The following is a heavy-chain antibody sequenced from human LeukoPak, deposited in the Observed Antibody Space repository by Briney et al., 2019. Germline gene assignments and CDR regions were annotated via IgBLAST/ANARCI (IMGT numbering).Heavy chain of an antibody. V-gene: IGHV1-69-2*01. J-gene: IGHJ4*02. D-gene: IGHD2-2*01. CDR1: GYTFTDYY. CDR2: VDPEDGET. Sequence: ASVKVSCKVSGYTFTDYYMHWVPQAPGKGLEWMGLVDPEDGETIYAEKFQGRVTITADTSTDTAYMELSSLRSEDTAVYYCATVPAQSHDYWGQGTLVTVSS. CDR3: ATVPAQSHDY.